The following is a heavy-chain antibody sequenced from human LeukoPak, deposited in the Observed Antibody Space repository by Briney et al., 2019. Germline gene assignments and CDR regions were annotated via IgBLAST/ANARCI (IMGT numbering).Heavy chain of an antibody. CDR1: GGSISSSSYY. Sequence: SETLSLTCTVSGGSISSSSYYWGWIRQPPGKGLEWIGSIYTSGSTNYNPSLKSRVTISVDMPNNQFSLKMSSVTAADTAVYYCARTGDGYNYYNYYYMDVWGKGTTVTVTS. V-gene: IGHV4-39*07. J-gene: IGHJ6*03. D-gene: IGHD5-24*01. CDR3: ARTGDGYNYYNYYYMDV. CDR2: IYTSGST.